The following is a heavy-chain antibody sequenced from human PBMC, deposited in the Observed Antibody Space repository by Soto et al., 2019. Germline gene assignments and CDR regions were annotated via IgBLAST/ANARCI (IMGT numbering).Heavy chain of an antibody. V-gene: IGHV4-59*12. CDR2: IYDSGST. CDR1: GGSISGSY. D-gene: IGHD2-15*01. J-gene: IGHJ4*02. CDR3: ARDKGRSPLDY. Sequence: PSETLSLTCTVVGGSISGSYWSWIRQPPGKGLEWIGYIYDSGSTYYNSSLKSRVTMSVDTSKNQFSLKLSSVTAADTAVYYCARDKGRSPLDYWGQGTLVTVSS.